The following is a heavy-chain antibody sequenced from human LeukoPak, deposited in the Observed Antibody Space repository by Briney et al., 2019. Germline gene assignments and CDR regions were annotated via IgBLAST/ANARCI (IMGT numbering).Heavy chain of an antibody. CDR1: GYTFTRSY. V-gene: IGHV1-2*02. CDR2: INPNSGGT. D-gene: IGHD3-22*01. CDR3: ARGKGITMIVAH. Sequence: ASVKVSCKASGYTFTRSYIHWVRQAPGQGVEWMGWINPNSGGTNYAQKFQGRVTMTSHTSISTAYMQLSRLRSDDTAVYYCARGKGITMIVAHWGQGTLVTVSS. J-gene: IGHJ4*02.